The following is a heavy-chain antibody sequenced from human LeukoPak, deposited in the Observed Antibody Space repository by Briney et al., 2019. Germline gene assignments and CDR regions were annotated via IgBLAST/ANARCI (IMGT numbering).Heavy chain of an antibody. J-gene: IGHJ5*02. D-gene: IGHD3-9*01. CDR3: ARVGGVLRYFGWLPRANWFDP. V-gene: IGHV4-4*02. CDR1: GGSISSINW. Sequence: SGTLSLTCAVSGGSISSINWWSWVRQPPGKGLEWIGDIYHSGSTNYNPSLKSRVTISVDTSKNQFSLKLSSVTAADTAVYYCARVGGVLRYFGWLPRANWFDPWGQGTLVTVSS. CDR2: IYHSGST.